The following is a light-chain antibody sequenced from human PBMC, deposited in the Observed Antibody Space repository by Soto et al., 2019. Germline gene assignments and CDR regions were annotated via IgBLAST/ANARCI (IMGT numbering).Light chain of an antibody. CDR1: SSDVGAYKH. V-gene: IGLV2-14*03. J-gene: IGLJ2*01. CDR3: SSYTTSASVV. CDR2: DVR. Sequence: QSALTQPASVSGSPGQSITISCTGTSSDVGAYKHVSWFQQHPGKAPQLIIYDVRYRPSGISNRFSASKSGNTASLTISGLQAEDEADYYCSSYTTSASVVFGGGTQLTVL.